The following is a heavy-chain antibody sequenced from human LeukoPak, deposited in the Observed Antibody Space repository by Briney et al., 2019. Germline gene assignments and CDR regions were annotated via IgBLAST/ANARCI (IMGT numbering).Heavy chain of an antibody. D-gene: IGHD4-17*01. CDR1: GGSISRYY. J-gene: IGHJ4*02. CDR3: ATGEGYGDYLPFHS. CDR2: IYGSGST. V-gene: IGHV4-4*07. Sequence: PSETLSLTCSVSGGSISRYYWSWIRQPAGKGLEWIGRIYGSGSTSYNPSLKSRVTMSTDTSKNQFSLNLRSVTAADTAVYYCATGEGYGDYLPFHSWGQGTLVTVSS.